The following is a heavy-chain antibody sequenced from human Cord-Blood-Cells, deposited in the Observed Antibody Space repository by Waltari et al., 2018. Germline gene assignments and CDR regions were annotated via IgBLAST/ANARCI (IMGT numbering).Heavy chain of an antibody. D-gene: IGHD6-13*01. J-gene: IGHJ6*03. CDR3: ARLRSGPLYSSSWYYYYYMDV. CDR1: GGSISSSSYY. CDR2: IYYSGST. Sequence: LQLQESGPGLVKPSETLSLTCTVSGGSISSSSYYWGWIRQPPGKGLEWIGSIYYSGSTYYNPSLKSRVTISVDTSKNQFSLKLSSVTAADTAVYYCARLRSGPLYSSSWYYYYYMDVWGKGTTVTVSS. V-gene: IGHV4-39*01.